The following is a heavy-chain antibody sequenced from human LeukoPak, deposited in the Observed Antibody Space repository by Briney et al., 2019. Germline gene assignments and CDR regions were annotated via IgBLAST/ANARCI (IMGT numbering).Heavy chain of an antibody. J-gene: IGHJ4*02. V-gene: IGHV1-24*01. CDR1: GYSLSELS. D-gene: IGHD6-19*01. CDR2: FDPEDGEI. CDR3: ATDARRTSIGWYYDFDS. Sequence: ASVKVSCKVSGYSLSELSMHWVRQAPGKGLEWMGGFDPEDGEISYAQKFQGRVTMTEDTSTDTAYMELSSLRSEDTAVYYCATDARRTSIGWYYDFDSWGQGTLVTVSS.